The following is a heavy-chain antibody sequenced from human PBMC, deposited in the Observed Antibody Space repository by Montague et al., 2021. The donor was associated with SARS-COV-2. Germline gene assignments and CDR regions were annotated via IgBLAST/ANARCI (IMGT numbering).Heavy chain of an antibody. CDR3: ARRRERWSDAFDI. CDR1: GGSISSYY. Sequence: SETLSLTCTVSGGSISSYYWSWIRQPPGKGLEWIGYIYYSRSTNYNPSLKSRVTISVDTSKNQFSLKVRSVTAADTAVYYCARRRERWSDAFDIWGQGTMVTV. CDR2: IYYSRST. D-gene: IGHD2-15*01. V-gene: IGHV4-59*08. J-gene: IGHJ3*02.